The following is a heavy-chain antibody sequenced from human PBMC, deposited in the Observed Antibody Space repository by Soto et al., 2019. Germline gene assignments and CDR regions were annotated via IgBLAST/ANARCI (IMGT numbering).Heavy chain of an antibody. Sequence: QVQLQESGPGLVKPSQTLSLTCTVSGGSISSGDYYWSWIRQPPGKGLEWIGYIYYSGGTYYNPSHKSRVTISADTSKNQFCLKLSSVTAADTAVYYCARWLGYCSSTSCYSLVRWFDPWGQGTLVTVSS. CDR1: GGSISSGDYY. CDR2: IYYSGGT. D-gene: IGHD2-2*01. J-gene: IGHJ5*02. V-gene: IGHV4-30-4*01. CDR3: ARWLGYCSSTSCYSLVRWFDP.